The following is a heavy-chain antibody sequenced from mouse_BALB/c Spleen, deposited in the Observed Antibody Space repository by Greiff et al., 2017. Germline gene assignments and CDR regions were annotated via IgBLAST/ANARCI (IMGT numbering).Heavy chain of an antibody. CDR1: GFTFSSFG. CDR3: ASSTMITDFDY. V-gene: IGHV5-17*02. D-gene: IGHD2-4*01. J-gene: IGHJ2*01. CDR2: ISSGSSTI. Sequence: EVKLVESGGGLVQPGGSRKLSCAASGFTFSSFGMHWVRQAPEKGLEWVAYISSGSSTIYYADTVKGRFTISRDNPKNTLFLQMTSLSSEDTAMYYCASSTMITDFDYWGQGTTLTVSA.